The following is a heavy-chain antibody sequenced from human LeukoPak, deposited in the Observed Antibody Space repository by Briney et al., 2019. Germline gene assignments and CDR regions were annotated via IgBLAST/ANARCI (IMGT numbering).Heavy chain of an antibody. V-gene: IGHV3-43*02. D-gene: IGHD3-16*02. CDR2: ISGDGSNT. CDR3: AKDKSPLYYDYIWGSYRLPFDS. J-gene: IGHJ4*02. CDR1: GFTFDEYA. Sequence: GGSLRLSCAAAGFTFDEYAMQWVRQAPGKGLEWVSLISGDGSNTWYADSVKGRFTISRDNSENSLYQHMNSLGTEDTAFYYCAKDKSPLYYDYIWGSYRLPFDSWGQGTLVTVSS.